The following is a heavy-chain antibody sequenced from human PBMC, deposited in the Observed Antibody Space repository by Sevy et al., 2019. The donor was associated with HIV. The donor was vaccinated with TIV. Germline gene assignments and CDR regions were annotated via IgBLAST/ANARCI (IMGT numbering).Heavy chain of an antibody. CDR2: IYPGDSDT. Sequence: GESLKISCKGSGYSFTSYWIGWVRQMSGKGLEWMGIIYPGDSDTRYSPSFQGQVTISADKSISTAYLQWSSLKASDTAMYYCARLCTGGVCRYYYGMDVWGQGTTVTVSS. D-gene: IGHD2-8*02. V-gene: IGHV5-51*01. J-gene: IGHJ6*02. CDR3: ARLCTGGVCRYYYGMDV. CDR1: GYSFTSYW.